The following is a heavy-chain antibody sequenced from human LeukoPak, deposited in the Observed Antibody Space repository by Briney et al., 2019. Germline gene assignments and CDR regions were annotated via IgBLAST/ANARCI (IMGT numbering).Heavy chain of an antibody. CDR2: INPSGGST. V-gene: IGHV1-46*01. CDR1: GYTFTSYY. CDR3: ARGGIVVVPAATEYNWFDP. J-gene: IGHJ5*02. Sequence: GASVKVSCKASGYTFTSYYMHWVRQAPGQGLEWMGIINPSGGSTSYAQKFQGRVTITADESTSTAYMELSSLRSEDTAVYYCARGGIVVVPAATEYNWFDPWGQGTLVTVSS. D-gene: IGHD2-2*01.